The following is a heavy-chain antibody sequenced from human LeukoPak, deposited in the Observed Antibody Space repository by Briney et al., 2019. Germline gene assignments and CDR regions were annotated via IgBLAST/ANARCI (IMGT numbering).Heavy chain of an antibody. D-gene: IGHD4-17*01. CDR3: ARDSTVTTFRGCVDP. V-gene: IGHV1-46*01. J-gene: IGHJ5*02. CDR1: GYTFSNYY. Sequence: ASVTVSCKASGYTFSNYYVHWVRQAPGQGLEWMGVINPSGGSTNYAQKFQGRVTMTRDTSMSTVYMEMSSLRSEDAAVYYCARDSTVTTFRGCVDPWGQGTLVTVSS. CDR2: INPSGGST.